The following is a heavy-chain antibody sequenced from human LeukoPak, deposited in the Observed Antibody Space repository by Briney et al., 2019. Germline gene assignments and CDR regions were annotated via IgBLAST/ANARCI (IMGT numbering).Heavy chain of an antibody. CDR3: ARDSVEWYVFDY. D-gene: IGHD3-3*01. Sequence: PGGSLRLSCAASGFTFSSYWMHWVRQAPGKGPVWVARTNRDGSSTAYADSVKGRFTISNDNAKNTLYLLMNSLRAEDTAVYYCARDSVEWYVFDYWGQGTLVTVSS. CDR2: TNRDGSST. CDR1: GFTFSSYW. J-gene: IGHJ4*02. V-gene: IGHV3-74*01.